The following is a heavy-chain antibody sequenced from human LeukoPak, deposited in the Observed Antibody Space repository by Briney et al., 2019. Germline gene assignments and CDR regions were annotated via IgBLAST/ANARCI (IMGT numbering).Heavy chain of an antibody. CDR3: ARQFHDSSGYYSLYYFDY. Sequence: ASVKVSCKAFGYTFTRYGVSWVRQAPGQGLEWMGWISAYNGNTNYAQKLQGRVTMTTDTSTSTAYMELSRLRSDDTAVYYCARQFHDSSGYYSLYYFDYWGQGTLVTVSS. CDR2: ISAYNGNT. J-gene: IGHJ4*02. D-gene: IGHD3-22*01. CDR1: GYTFTRYG. V-gene: IGHV1-18*01.